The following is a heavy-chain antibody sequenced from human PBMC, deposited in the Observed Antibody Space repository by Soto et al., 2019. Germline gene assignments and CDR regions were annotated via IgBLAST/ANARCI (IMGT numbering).Heavy chain of an antibody. V-gene: IGHV3-30-3*01. CDR2: ISYDGSNK. CDR3: ARDLFARYFVP. D-gene: IGHD3-9*01. Sequence: QVQLVDSGGGVVQPGRSLRLSCAASGFTFSSYAMHWVRQAPGKGLEWVAVISYDGSNKNYADSVKGRFTISRDNSKNTLYLQMNSLRAEDTAVYYCARDLFARYFVPWGQGTLVTVSS. J-gene: IGHJ5*02. CDR1: GFTFSSYA.